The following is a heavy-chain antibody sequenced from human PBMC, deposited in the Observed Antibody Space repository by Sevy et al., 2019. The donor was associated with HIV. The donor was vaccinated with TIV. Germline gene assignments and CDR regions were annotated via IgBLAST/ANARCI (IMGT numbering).Heavy chain of an antibody. Sequence: GGSLRLSCATSGFTFSSYAMHWVRQAPGKGLETVAVNSHDAVVKFYADSVKGRFTISRDNSRRTLDLQVNSQRDEDTAVYYCARERGESLRNGWPLDYWRQGTRVTVSS. V-gene: IGHV3-30*04. J-gene: IGHJ4*02. D-gene: IGHD6-19*01. CDR3: ARERGESLRNGWPLDY. CDR1: GFTFSSYA. CDR2: NSHDAVVK.